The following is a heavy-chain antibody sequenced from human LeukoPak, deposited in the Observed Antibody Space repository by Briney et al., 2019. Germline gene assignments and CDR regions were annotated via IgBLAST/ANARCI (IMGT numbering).Heavy chain of an antibody. V-gene: IGHV3-30*18. J-gene: IGHJ4*02. CDR1: GFTFSSSG. Sequence: HPGGSLRLSCAASGFTFSSSGMHWVRQAPGKGLEWVAVISYDGSNKYYADSVKGRFTFSRGNSKNTLYLQMNSLRAEDTAVYYCAKDRGGTTVTTLFDYWGQGTLVTVSS. D-gene: IGHD4-17*01. CDR2: ISYDGSNK. CDR3: AKDRGGTTVTTLFDY.